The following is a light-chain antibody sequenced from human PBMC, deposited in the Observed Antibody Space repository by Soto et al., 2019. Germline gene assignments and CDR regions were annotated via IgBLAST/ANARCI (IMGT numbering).Light chain of an antibody. CDR2: AAS. CDR3: QQYNNWPRT. CDR1: QSVSHY. V-gene: IGKV3-11*01. J-gene: IGKJ1*01. Sequence: EVVLTQSPATLSLSPGERATLSCRASQSVSHYLAWYQQKPGQAPRLLIYAASNRATGIPARFGGSGSGTDFTLTISSLEPEDSAVYYCQQYNNWPRTFGQGTKVEIK.